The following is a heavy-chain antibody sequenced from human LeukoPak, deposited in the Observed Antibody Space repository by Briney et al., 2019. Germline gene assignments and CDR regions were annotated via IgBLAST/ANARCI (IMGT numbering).Heavy chain of an antibody. CDR3: ARRPGEYGGNDFDY. CDR2: IYYSGST. CDR1: GVSINSRSDY. D-gene: IGHD4/OR15-4a*01. V-gene: IGHV4-39*01. Sequence: SETLSLTCTVSGVSINSRSDYWGWIRQPPGKGLEWIGSIYYSGSTHYNPSLKSRVTMSIDTSKNQFSLRLSSVTAADTAVYYCARRPGEYGGNDFDYWGQGTLVTVSS. J-gene: IGHJ4*02.